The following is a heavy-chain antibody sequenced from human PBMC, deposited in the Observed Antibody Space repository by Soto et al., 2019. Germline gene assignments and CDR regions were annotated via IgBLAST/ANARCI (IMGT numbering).Heavy chain of an antibody. CDR2: IYYSGST. J-gene: IGHJ4*02. V-gene: IGHV4-31*03. CDR3: ARGSRADTSGYEFFDY. D-gene: IGHD3-22*01. Sequence: NPSETLSLTCTVSGGSISRGGYYWSWIRQHPGKGLEWIGYIYYSGSTYYNPSLKSRLSISGDTSKNQFSLKLSSVTAADTAVYYCARGSRADTSGYEFFDYWGQGTLVTVSS. CDR1: GGSISRGGYY.